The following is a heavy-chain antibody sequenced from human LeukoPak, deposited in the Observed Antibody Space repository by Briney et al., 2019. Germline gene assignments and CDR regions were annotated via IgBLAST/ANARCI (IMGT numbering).Heavy chain of an antibody. D-gene: IGHD3-22*01. CDR1: GGSFSGYY. CDR3: ARVRDHYDRSWLDP. V-gene: IGHV4-34*01. Sequence: PSETLSLTCAVYGGSFSGYYWSRIRQPPGKGLEWIGEINHSGSTNYNPSLKSRVTISVDMSKNQFPLKLSSVTAADTAVYYCARVRDHYDRSWLDPWGQGTLVTVSS. CDR2: INHSGST. J-gene: IGHJ5*02.